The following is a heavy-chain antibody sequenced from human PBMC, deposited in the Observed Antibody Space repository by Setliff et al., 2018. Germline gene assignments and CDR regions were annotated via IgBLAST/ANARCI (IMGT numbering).Heavy chain of an antibody. Sequence: SETLSLTCTVSGGSISSHYWSWIRQPPGKGLEWIGYIYYSGSTNYNPSLKSRVTISVDTSKNQFSLKLSSVTAADTAVYYCAGQWRNDAFDIWGQGTMVTVSS. J-gene: IGHJ3*02. CDR2: IYYSGST. CDR3: AGQWRNDAFDI. D-gene: IGHD2-8*01. V-gene: IGHV4-59*11. CDR1: GGSISSHY.